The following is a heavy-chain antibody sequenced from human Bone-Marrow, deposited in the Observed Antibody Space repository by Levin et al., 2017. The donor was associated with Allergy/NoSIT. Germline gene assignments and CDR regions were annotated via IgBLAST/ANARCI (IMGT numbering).Heavy chain of an antibody. CDR1: GFSFTNAW. J-gene: IGHJ4*02. V-gene: IGHV3-15*01. Sequence: PGGSLRLSCAASGFSFTNAWMSWVRQAPGGGLEWLGRIKTKTDGETTDYAAPVKGRFSVSRDDSKHTLYLQMSSLKIEDTAIYYCIRNWNYAFDYWGQGTLVTVSS. D-gene: IGHD1-7*01. CDR2: IKTKTDGETT. CDR3: IRNWNYAFDY.